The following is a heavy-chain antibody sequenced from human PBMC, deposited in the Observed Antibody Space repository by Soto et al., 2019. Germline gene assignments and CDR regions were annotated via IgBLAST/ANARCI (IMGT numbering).Heavy chain of an antibody. CDR2: VYTSGST. J-gene: IGHJ6*02. D-gene: IGHD5-12*01. Sequence: QVQLQESGPGLVKPSETLSLTCTVSGGSISSYYWSWIRQPAGKGLEWIGRVYTSGSTNYNPSLRSRVTMSVDTSKNQFSLKLNSVTAAATAVYYCARDRPIVATSGYGMDVWGQGTAVTVSS. CDR1: GGSISSYY. CDR3: ARDRPIVATSGYGMDV. V-gene: IGHV4-4*07.